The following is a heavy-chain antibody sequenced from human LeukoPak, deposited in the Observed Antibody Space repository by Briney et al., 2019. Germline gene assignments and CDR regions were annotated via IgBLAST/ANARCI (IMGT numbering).Heavy chain of an antibody. Sequence: SETLSLTCAVYGGSFSSYYWSWIRQPAGKGLEWIGRIYTSGSTNYNPSLKSRVTMSVDTSKNQFSLKLSSVAAADTAVYYCARSPWVRGVHYYYYYGMDVWGQGTTVTVSS. CDR3: ARSPWVRGVHYYYYYGMDV. D-gene: IGHD3-10*01. V-gene: IGHV4-59*10. CDR1: GGSFSSYY. CDR2: IYTSGST. J-gene: IGHJ6*02.